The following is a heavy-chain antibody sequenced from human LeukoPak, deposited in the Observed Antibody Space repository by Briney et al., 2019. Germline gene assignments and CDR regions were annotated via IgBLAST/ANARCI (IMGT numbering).Heavy chain of an antibody. CDR2: IWYDGSIK. V-gene: IGHV3-33*01. Sequence: GGSLRLSCAASGFTFSNYGMHWVRQAPGKGLEWVAVIWYDGSIKYYADSVKGRFTISRDNSKNALYLQMNTLRAEDTAVYFCARGTEGLFDYWGQGTLVTVSS. CDR3: ARGTEGLFDY. J-gene: IGHJ4*02. D-gene: IGHD3/OR15-3a*01. CDR1: GFTFSNYG.